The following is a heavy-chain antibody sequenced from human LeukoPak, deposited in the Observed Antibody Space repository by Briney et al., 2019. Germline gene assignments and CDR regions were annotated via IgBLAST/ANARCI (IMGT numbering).Heavy chain of an antibody. CDR2: IYYSGST. V-gene: IGHV4-59*01. Sequence: SSETLSLTCTVSGGSISSYYWSWIRQPPGKGLEWVGYIYYSGSTNYNPSLKSRVTISVDTTKNQFSLKLSSVTAADTAVYYCARGWEFYDSNGYVFDIWGQGKMVSVAS. D-gene: IGHD3-22*01. J-gene: IGHJ3*02. CDR1: GGSISSYY. CDR3: ARGWEFYDSNGYVFDI.